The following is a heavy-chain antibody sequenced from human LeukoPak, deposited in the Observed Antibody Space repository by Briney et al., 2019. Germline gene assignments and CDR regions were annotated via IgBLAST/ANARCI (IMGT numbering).Heavy chain of an antibody. CDR1: GFTVSSNY. D-gene: IGHD1-14*01. CDR2: IYSGGST. V-gene: IGHV3-53*01. J-gene: IGHJ6*03. Sequence: GGSLRLSCAASGFTVSSNYMSWVRQAPGKGLEWVSVIYSGGSTYYADSVKGRFTISRDNSKNTLYLQMNSLRAEDTAVYYCARGYNGYYYYTDVWGKGTTVTVSS. CDR3: ARGYNGYYYYTDV.